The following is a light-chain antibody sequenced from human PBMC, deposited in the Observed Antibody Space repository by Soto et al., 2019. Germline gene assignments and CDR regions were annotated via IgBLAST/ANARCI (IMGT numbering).Light chain of an antibody. CDR2: EAS. J-gene: IGKJ1*01. Sequence: EIQMTQSPSSLSASVLDRVTITCLSIQVIRHYLAWYHQKPGKVPKLLIYEASNLQSGVPSRFSGSGSGTDFTLTISSLQPEDVATYYCQKYDSAPLTFGQGTKVDIK. CDR1: QVIRHY. V-gene: IGKV1-27*01. CDR3: QKYDSAPLT.